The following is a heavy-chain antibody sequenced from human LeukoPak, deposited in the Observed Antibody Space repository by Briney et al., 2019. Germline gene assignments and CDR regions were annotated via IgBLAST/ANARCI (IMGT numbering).Heavy chain of an antibody. Sequence: PSETLSLTCTVSGYSISTGYYWGWIRQPPGKGLEWIGSIYHGRPTYYNPSLKSRVTISVDTSKNQFSLKLNSVTAADTAVYYCARAGYGDSDFDYWGQGTLATVSS. D-gene: IGHD4-17*01. CDR1: GYSISTGYY. CDR3: ARAGYGDSDFDY. J-gene: IGHJ4*02. V-gene: IGHV4-38-2*02. CDR2: IYHGRPT.